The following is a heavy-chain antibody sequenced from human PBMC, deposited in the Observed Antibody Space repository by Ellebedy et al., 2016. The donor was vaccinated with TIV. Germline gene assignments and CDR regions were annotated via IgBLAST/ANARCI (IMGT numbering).Heavy chain of an antibody. Sequence: MPSETLSLTCSVSGGSPSSTRYYWAWIRQPPGKGLEYIGSVYYSGSPYYNPSFKSRVTLSADTSKNQFSLNLRTVTAADTAVYYCARTDPWQPIDDWGQGILVSVSS. V-gene: IGHV4-39*01. CDR1: GGSPSSTRYY. CDR3: ARTDPWQPIDD. CDR2: VYYSGSP. D-gene: IGHD2-21*02. J-gene: IGHJ4*02.